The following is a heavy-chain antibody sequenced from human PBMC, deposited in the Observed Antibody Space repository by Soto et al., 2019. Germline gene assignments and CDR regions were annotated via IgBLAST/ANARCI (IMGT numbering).Heavy chain of an antibody. J-gene: IGHJ6*02. CDR2: IKQDGSEK. CDR3: ARDLYVGIGGKLLLRKTDYYGMDV. Sequence: EVQLVESGGGLVQPGGSLRLSCAASGFTFSSYWMSWVRQAPGKGLEWVANIKQDGSEKYYVDSVKGRFTISRDNAKNSLYLQMNSLRAEDTAVYYCARDLYVGIGGKLLLRKTDYYGMDVWGQGTTVTVSS. V-gene: IGHV3-7*05. CDR1: GFTFSSYW. D-gene: IGHD1-26*01.